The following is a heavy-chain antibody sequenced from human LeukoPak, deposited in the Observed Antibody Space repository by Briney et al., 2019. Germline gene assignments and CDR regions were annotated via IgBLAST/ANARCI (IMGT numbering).Heavy chain of an antibody. J-gene: IGHJ4*02. CDR1: GFTFSNYV. Sequence: GGSLRLSCAASGFTFSNYVMNWVRQAPGKGLEWVSYISSSSSTIYYADSVKGRFTISRDNAKNTLYVQVNSLGTEDTAAYYCAKGSYYDSSGSFYFDYWGQGTLVTVSS. V-gene: IGHV3-48*01. D-gene: IGHD3-22*01. CDR3: AKGSYYDSSGSFYFDY. CDR2: ISSSSSTI.